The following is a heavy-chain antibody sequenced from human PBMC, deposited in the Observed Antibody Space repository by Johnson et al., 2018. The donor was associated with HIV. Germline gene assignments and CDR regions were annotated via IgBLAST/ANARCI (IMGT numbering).Heavy chain of an antibody. CDR1: GFTFDDYG. Sequence: VQLVESGGGLVQPGGSLRLSCAASGFTFDDYGMSWVRQAPGKGLEWVSGINWSGISTGYADSVKGRFTISRDNAKNSLYLQLNSLRVEDTALYYCARGFSSGYNDAFDIWGQGTVVTVSS. D-gene: IGHD3-22*01. CDR2: INWSGIST. CDR3: ARGFSSGYNDAFDI. V-gene: IGHV3-20*04. J-gene: IGHJ3*02.